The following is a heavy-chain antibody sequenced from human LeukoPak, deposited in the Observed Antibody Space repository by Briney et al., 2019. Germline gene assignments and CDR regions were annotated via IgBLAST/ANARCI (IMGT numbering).Heavy chain of an antibody. J-gene: IGHJ4*02. CDR2: IYYSGST. D-gene: IGHD3-22*01. CDR1: GGSISSYY. Sequence: SETLSLTCTVSGGSISSYYWSWIRQPPGKGLEWIGYIYYSGSTNYNPSLKSRVTISVDTSKNQFSLKLSSVTAADTAVYYCASTRYYDSSGYPAAPFDYWGQGTLVTVSS. V-gene: IGHV4-59*08. CDR3: ASTRYYDSSGYPAAPFDY.